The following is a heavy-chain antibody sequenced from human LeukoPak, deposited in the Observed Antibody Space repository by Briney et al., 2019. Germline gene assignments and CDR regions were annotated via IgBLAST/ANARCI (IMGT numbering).Heavy chain of an antibody. Sequence: SETLSLTCAVYGGSFSGYYWSWIRQPPGKGLEWIGEINHSGSTNYNPSLKSRVTISVDTSKNQFSLKLSSVTAADTAVYYCARRPAYDWGQGTLVTVSS. J-gene: IGHJ4*02. CDR2: INHSGST. CDR1: GGSFSGYY. CDR3: ARRPAYD. D-gene: IGHD2-2*01. V-gene: IGHV4-34*01.